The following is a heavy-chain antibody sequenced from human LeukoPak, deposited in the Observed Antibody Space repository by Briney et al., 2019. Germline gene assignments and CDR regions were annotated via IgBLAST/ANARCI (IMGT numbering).Heavy chain of an antibody. D-gene: IGHD3-16*01. CDR2: IYYSGST. Sequence: SETLSLTCTVSSGSISSYYWSWIRQPPGKGLEWIGYIYYSGSTNYNPSLKSRVTISVDTSKNQFSLKLSSVTAADTAVYYCASEGAHAFDIWGQGTMVTVSS. CDR3: ASEGAHAFDI. V-gene: IGHV4-59*01. J-gene: IGHJ3*02. CDR1: SGSISSYY.